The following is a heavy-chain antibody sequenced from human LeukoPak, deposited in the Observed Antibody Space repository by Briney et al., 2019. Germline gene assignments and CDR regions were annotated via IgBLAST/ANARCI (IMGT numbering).Heavy chain of an antibody. J-gene: IGHJ4*02. CDR3: ARGGYYYDSSGYYPDY. CDR2: IYYSGST. CDR1: GGSISSGGYY. Sequence: SQTLSLTCTVSGGSISSGGYYWSWNRQHPGKGLEWIGYIYYSGSTYYNPSLKSRVTISVDTSKNQFSLKLSSVTAADTAVYYCARGGYYYDSSGYYPDYWGQGTLVTVSS. D-gene: IGHD3-22*01. V-gene: IGHV4-31*03.